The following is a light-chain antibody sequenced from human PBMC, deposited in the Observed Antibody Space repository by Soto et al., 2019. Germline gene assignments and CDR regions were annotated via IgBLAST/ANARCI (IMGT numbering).Light chain of an antibody. Sequence: IVLTQSPGTLSLSPGERATLSCRASQSVDSNYLAWYQQKPGQAPRLLIYGASRRATGIPDRFSGGGSGKDFTLTISRLEPEDFAVYYCQQYSSGMFGQGTKVEIK. J-gene: IGKJ1*01. CDR2: GAS. CDR1: QSVDSNY. V-gene: IGKV3-20*01. CDR3: QQYSSGM.